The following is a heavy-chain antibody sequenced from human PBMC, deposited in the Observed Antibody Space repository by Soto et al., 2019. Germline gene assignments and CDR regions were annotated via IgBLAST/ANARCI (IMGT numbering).Heavy chain of an antibody. CDR3: AREMIAARPRDYYYYGMDV. V-gene: IGHV3-66*01. D-gene: IGHD6-6*01. CDR2: IQSGGPT. J-gene: IGHJ6*02. CDR1: GFTVSSKY. Sequence: GGSLRLSCAASGFTVSSKYMSWVRQAPGKGLEWVSLIQSGGPTYYADSVKGRFTISRDTSENTLHLQMDSLRAEDTAVYYCAREMIAARPRDYYYYGMDVWGQGTTVTVSS.